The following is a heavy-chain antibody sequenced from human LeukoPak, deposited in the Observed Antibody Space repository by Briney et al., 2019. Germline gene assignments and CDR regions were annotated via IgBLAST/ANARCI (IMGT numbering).Heavy chain of an antibody. J-gene: IGHJ5*02. CDR1: GFPFNTYG. CDR3: AKDSLVVVVAGYNWFDP. Sequence: PGGSLRLSCAASGFPFNTYGMHWVRQAPRKGLEWVPVIGYDGSNKYYADSVKGRFTISRDNSKNTLYLQMNSLRAEDTAVYYCAKDSLVVVVAGYNWFDPWGQGTLVTVSS. D-gene: IGHD2-15*01. V-gene: IGHV3-30*02. CDR2: IGYDGSNK.